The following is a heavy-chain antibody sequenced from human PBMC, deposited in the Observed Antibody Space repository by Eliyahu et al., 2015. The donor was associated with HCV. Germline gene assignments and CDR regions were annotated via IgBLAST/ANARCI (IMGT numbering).Heavy chain of an antibody. CDR1: GFNVSSTY. CDR3: ARVRSHSRIWNGWFDP. D-gene: IGHD6-13*01. V-gene: IGHV3-53*01. J-gene: IGHJ5*02. Sequence: GGSLRLSCAASGFNVSSTYMSWVRQAPGKGLEWVSVIYSAGSTDYSDSVKGRFTISRDIHKNRLYLQMNRLRADDTAMYYCARVRSHSRIWNGWFDPWGQGNPGHRLL. CDR2: IYSAGST.